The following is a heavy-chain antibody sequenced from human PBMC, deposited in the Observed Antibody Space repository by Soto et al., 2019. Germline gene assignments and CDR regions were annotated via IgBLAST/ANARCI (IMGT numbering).Heavy chain of an antibody. Sequence: PSQTLSLTCAISGDSVSSNSATWDWIRRSPSRGLEWLGRTYYRSRWFNDYAGSVKGRITINPDTSNNQFSLQLTSLSPDDTAVYYCARLRGDSWFDFWGQGTRVTSPQ. V-gene: IGHV6-1*01. CDR3: ARLRGDSWFDF. J-gene: IGHJ5*01. CDR1: GDSVSSNSAT. CDR2: TYYRSRWFN.